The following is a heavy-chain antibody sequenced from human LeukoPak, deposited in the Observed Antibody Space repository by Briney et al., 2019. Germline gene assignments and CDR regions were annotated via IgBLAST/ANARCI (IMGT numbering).Heavy chain of an antibody. CDR3: ARIGYCSGGSCYSKSYFDY. CDR1: GGSFSGYY. CDR2: INHSGST. J-gene: IGHJ4*02. Sequence: PSETLSLTCAVYGGSFSGYYWSWIRQPPGKGLEWIGEINHSGSTNYNPSLKSRVTISVDTSKNQSSLKLSSVTAAETTMYYCARIGYCSGGSCYSKSYFDYWGQGTLVTVSS. V-gene: IGHV4-34*01. D-gene: IGHD2-15*01.